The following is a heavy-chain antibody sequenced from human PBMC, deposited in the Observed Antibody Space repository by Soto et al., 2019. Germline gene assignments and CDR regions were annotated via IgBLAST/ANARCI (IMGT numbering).Heavy chain of an antibody. J-gene: IGHJ6*02. CDR3: ASSPSSSWYFHYYGMDV. V-gene: IGHV4-39*01. CDR1: GGSISSSAYS. CDR2: ISYSGST. D-gene: IGHD6-13*01. Sequence: SETLSLTCSVSGGSISSSAYSWDWIRQPPGKGLEWIGSISYSGSTYYNPSLNSRVTISVDPSKNQLSLKLSSVTAADTALYYCASSPSSSWYFHYYGMDVWGQGTTVTVSS.